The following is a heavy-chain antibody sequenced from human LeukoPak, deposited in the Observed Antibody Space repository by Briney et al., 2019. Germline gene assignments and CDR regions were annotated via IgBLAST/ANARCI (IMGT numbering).Heavy chain of an antibody. J-gene: IGHJ5*02. CDR3: ARGRMSGRSLPWFDP. V-gene: IGHV4-34*01. CDR1: GGSFSGYY. D-gene: IGHD3-3*01. CDR2: INHSGST. Sequence: SETLSLTCAVYGGSFSGYYWSWIRQPPGKGLEWIGEINHSGSTNYNPSLKSRVTISVDTSKNQFSLKLSSVTAADTAVYYCARGRMSGRSLPWFDPWGQGTLVTVSS.